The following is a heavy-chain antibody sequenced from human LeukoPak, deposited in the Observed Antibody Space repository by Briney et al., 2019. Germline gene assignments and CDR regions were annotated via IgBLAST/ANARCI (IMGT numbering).Heavy chain of an antibody. Sequence: SETLSLTCTVSGGSISSYYWSWVRQPPGKGLEWIGYIYYSGSTNYNPSLKSRVTISVDTSKNQFSLKLSSVTAADTAVYYCARGGDYRPFDYWGQGTLVTVSS. V-gene: IGHV4-59*01. J-gene: IGHJ4*02. CDR2: IYYSGST. CDR3: ARGGDYRPFDY. CDR1: GGSISSYY. D-gene: IGHD4-17*01.